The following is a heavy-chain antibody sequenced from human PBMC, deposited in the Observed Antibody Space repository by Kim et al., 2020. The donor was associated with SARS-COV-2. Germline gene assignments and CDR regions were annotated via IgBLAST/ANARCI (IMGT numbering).Heavy chain of an antibody. CDR2: ISSSSSYI. CDR1: GFTFSSYS. CDR3: ARPGDRDQLFRYYYYGMDV. Sequence: GGSLRLSCAASGFTFSSYSMNWVRQAPGKGLEWVSSISSSSSYIYYAASVKGRFTISRDNAKNSLYLQMNSLKAEDTAVYYCARPGDRDQLFRYYYYGMDVWGQGTTVTVSS. D-gene: IGHD3-10*01. J-gene: IGHJ6*02. V-gene: IGHV3-21*01.